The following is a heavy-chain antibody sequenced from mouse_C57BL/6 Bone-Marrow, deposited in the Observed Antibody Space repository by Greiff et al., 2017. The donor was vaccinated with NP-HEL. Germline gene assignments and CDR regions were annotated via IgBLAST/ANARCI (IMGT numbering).Heavy chain of an antibody. D-gene: IGHD2-5*01. CDR2: IYPGSGNT. Sequence: QVQLQQSGAELVRPGASVKLSCKASGYTFTDYYINWVKQRPGQGLEWIARIYPGSGNTYYNEKFKGKATLTAEKSSSTAYMQLSSLTSEDSAVYFCARGGAYYSNRAWFAYWGQGTLVTVSA. CDR3: ARGGAYYSNRAWFAY. V-gene: IGHV1-76*01. J-gene: IGHJ3*01. CDR1: GYTFTDYY.